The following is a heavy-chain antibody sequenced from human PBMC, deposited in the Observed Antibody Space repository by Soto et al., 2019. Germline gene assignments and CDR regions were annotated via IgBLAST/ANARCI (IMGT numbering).Heavy chain of an antibody. CDR3: AADTLRFLGYYYYGMDV. V-gene: IGHV1-58*01. CDR1: GFTFTSSA. Sequence: VASVKVSCKASGFTFTSSAVQWVRQARGQRLEWIGWIVVGSGNTNYAQKFQERVTITRDMSTSTAYMELSSLRSEDTAVYYCAADTLRFLGYYYYGMDVWGQGTTVTVSS. J-gene: IGHJ6*02. D-gene: IGHD3-3*01. CDR2: IVVGSGNT.